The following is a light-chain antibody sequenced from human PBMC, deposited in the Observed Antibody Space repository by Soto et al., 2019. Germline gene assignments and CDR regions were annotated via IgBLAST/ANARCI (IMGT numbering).Light chain of an antibody. Sequence: QSALTQPASVSGSPGQSITISCTGTGSDVGGYNYVSWYQQHPGKAPKLMIYEVSNRPSGVSNRFSGSKSGNTASLTISGLQADDEADYYCSSYTSSSSLKWVFGGGTKVTVL. CDR2: EVS. V-gene: IGLV2-14*01. CDR3: SSYTSSSSLKWV. J-gene: IGLJ3*02. CDR1: GSDVGGYNY.